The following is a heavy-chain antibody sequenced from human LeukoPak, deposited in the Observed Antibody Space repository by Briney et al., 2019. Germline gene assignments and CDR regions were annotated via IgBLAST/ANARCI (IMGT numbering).Heavy chain of an antibody. V-gene: IGHV1-46*01. D-gene: IGHD3-3*01. CDR1: GYTFTSSY. Sequence: ASVTVSCTASGYTFTSSYVHWVRQTPGQGLEWMGLINPNDGSTSYTEEFQGRVAMTTDTSTSTAYMELRSLRSDDTAVYYCARTYYDFWSGYKNSYDYWGQGTLVTVSS. CDR2: INPNDGST. J-gene: IGHJ4*02. CDR3: ARTYYDFWSGYKNSYDY.